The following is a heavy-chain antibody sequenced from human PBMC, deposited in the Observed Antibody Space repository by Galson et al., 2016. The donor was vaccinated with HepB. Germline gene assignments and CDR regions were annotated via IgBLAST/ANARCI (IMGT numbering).Heavy chain of an antibody. D-gene: IGHD6-19*01. CDR1: GFNFSSYG. CDR2: IWYDESNV. V-gene: IGHV3-33*01. CDR3: ARDYSSGWTVEDWFDP. J-gene: IGHJ5*02. Sequence: SLSRSCAASGFNFSSYGMHWVRQAPGKGLEWVAVIWYDESNVYYADSVKGRFTISRDNSKNTLYLQMNSLRAEETAVYYCARDYSSGWTVEDWFDPWGQGTLVTVSS.